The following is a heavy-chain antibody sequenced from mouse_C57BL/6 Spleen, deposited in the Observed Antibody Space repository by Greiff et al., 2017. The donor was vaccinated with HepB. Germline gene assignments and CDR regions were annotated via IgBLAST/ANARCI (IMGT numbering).Heavy chain of an antibody. CDR1: GYTFTSYW. Sequence: QVQLQQPGAELVMPGASVKLSCKASGYTFTSYWMHWVKQRPGQGLEWIGEIDPSDSYTNYNQKFKGKSTLTVDKSSSTAYMQLSILTSEDSAVYYCAKEGIYYYGSSGRDYAMDYWGQGTSVTVSS. V-gene: IGHV1-69*01. CDR3: AKEGIYYYGSSGRDYAMDY. D-gene: IGHD1-1*01. CDR2: IDPSDSYT. J-gene: IGHJ4*01.